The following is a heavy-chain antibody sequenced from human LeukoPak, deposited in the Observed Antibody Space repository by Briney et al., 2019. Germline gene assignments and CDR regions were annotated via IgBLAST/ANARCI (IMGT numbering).Heavy chain of an antibody. V-gene: IGHV1-46*01. CDR3: ARGAGGEGTYFYNWFDP. CDR1: GYTFTSYY. J-gene: IGHJ5*02. D-gene: IGHD2-21*01. CDR2: INPSGGST. Sequence: ASVKVSCKASGYTFTSYYMHWVRQAPGQGLERMGIINPSGGSTSYAQKFQGRVTMTRDTSTSTVYMELSSLRSEDTAVYYCARGAGGEGTYFYNWFDPWGQGTLVTVSS.